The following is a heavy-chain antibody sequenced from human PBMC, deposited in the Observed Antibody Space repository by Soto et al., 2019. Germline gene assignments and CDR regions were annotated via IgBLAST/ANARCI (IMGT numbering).Heavy chain of an antibody. J-gene: IGHJ4*02. D-gene: IGHD3-10*01. CDR1: GFTFDDYA. V-gene: IGHV3-9*01. CDR2: ISWSSGSI. Sequence: GGSLRLSCAASGFTFDDYAMHWVRQAPGKGLEWVSGISWSSGSIGYADSVKGRFTISRDNAKNTLYLQMNSLRAEDTAVYYCAKDWRTTGYFDYWGQGTLVTVSS. CDR3: AKDWRTTGYFDY.